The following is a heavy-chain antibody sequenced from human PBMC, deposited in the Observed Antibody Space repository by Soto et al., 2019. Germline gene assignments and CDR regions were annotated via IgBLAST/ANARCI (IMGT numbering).Heavy chain of an antibody. CDR2: INAGNGNT. Sequence: ASVKVSCKASAYTFTSYAMHWVRQAPCQRLEWMGWINAGNGNTKYSQKFQGRVTITRDTSASTAYMELSSLRSEDTAVYYCARDNVAGTGGYYYGMDVWGQGTTVTVSS. D-gene: IGHD6-19*01. CDR3: ARDNVAGTGGYYYGMDV. V-gene: IGHV1-3*01. J-gene: IGHJ6*02. CDR1: AYTFTSYA.